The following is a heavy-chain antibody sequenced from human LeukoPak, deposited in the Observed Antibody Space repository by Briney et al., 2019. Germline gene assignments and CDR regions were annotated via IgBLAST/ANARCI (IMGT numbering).Heavy chain of an antibody. J-gene: IGHJ4*02. V-gene: IGHV4-39*07. D-gene: IGHD6-13*01. CDR3: ARDVAAAGTGSFLDY. CDR1: GGSISSSSYY. Sequence: SETLSLTCTVSGGSISSSSYYWGWIRQPPGKGLEWIGSIYYSGSTYYNPSLKSRVTISVDRSKNQFSLKLSSVTAADTAVYYCARDVAAAGTGSFLDYWGQGTLVTVSS. CDR2: IYYSGST.